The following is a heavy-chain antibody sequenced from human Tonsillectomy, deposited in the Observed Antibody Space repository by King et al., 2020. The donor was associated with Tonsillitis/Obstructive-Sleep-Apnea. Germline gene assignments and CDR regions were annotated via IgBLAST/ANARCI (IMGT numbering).Heavy chain of an antibody. CDR2: TYYRSKWYN. Sequence: QVQLQQSGPGLVKPSQTLSLTCAISGDSVSSNSAAWNWIRQSPSRGLEWLGRTYYRSKWYNDYALSVKSRITIKPDTSKNQFSLQLNSVTPEDTAVYYCAKDKRSSGYYSALIFIDGWGQGTLVTVSS. CDR1: GDSVSSNSAA. CDR3: AKDKRSSGYYSALIFIDG. J-gene: IGHJ4*02. V-gene: IGHV6-1*01. D-gene: IGHD3-22*01.